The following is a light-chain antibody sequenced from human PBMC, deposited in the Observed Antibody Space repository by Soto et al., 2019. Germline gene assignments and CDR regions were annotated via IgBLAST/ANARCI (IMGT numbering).Light chain of an antibody. Sequence: EIVLTQSPGTLSLSPGERATLSCRASQSVSSSYLAWYQHKPGQAPRLLIYGASSRATGTPDRFSGSGSGTDFTLTISRLEPEDFAVYYCQQYGSSPHTFSQGTKLEIK. V-gene: IGKV3-20*01. CDR2: GAS. CDR1: QSVSSSY. CDR3: QQYGSSPHT. J-gene: IGKJ2*01.